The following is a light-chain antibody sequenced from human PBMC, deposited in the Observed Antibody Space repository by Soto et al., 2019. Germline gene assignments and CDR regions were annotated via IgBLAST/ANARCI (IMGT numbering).Light chain of an antibody. CDR1: QGIATW. CDR2: AAS. CDR3: QQANSFPYT. J-gene: IGKJ2*01. V-gene: IGKV1D-12*01. Sequence: DLQMTQSPSSVSASVGDRVTLSCRASQGIATWLAWYQQKPGKAPKLLIYAASVLESGVPSRFSGSGSGTDFTLTIGSVQPEDFAIYYCQQANSFPYTFGPGTRLEIK.